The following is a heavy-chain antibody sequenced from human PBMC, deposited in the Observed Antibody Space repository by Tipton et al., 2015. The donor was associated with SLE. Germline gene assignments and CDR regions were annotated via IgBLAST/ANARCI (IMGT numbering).Heavy chain of an antibody. CDR3: AKDRGCGSMVQGGGHWFDP. CDR1: GFTFDDYA. D-gene: IGHD3-10*01. J-gene: IGHJ5*02. V-gene: IGHV3-9*01. Sequence: SLRLSCAASGFTFDDYAMHWVRHAPGKGLEWVSGISWNSGSIGYADSVKGRFTISRDNAKNSLYLQMNSLRAEDTALYYCAKDRGCGSMVQGGGHWFDPWGQGTLVTVSS. CDR2: ISWNSGSI.